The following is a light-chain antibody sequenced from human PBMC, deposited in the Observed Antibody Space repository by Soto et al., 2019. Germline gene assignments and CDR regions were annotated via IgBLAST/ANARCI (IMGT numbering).Light chain of an antibody. CDR3: QQYNTYST. CDR2: DAS. Sequence: DIQMTQSPSTLSASVGDRVTITCRASQSISRWLAWYQQKPGKAPNDLIYDASTLRSGVPSRFSGGGSGTEFTLTNSSLQPDDFATYYCQQYNTYSTFGQGTRLDMK. J-gene: IGKJ5*01. V-gene: IGKV1-5*01. CDR1: QSISRW.